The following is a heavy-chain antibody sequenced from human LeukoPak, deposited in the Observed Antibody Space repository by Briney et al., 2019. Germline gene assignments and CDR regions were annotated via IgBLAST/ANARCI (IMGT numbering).Heavy chain of an antibody. CDR2: IYYSGST. D-gene: IGHD1-20*01. Sequence: PSETLSLTCTVSSGSISSYFWSWIRQPPGKGLEWIGYIYYSGSTNYNPSLKSRVTMSVDTSTNQFSLRLSSVTSADTAVYYCARGGNSWNYWGEGTLVTLPA. J-gene: IGHJ4*02. CDR1: SGSISSYF. V-gene: IGHV4-59*01. CDR3: ARGGNSWNY.